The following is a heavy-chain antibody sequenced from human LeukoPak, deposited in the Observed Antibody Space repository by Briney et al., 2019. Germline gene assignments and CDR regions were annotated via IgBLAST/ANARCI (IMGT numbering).Heavy chain of an antibody. V-gene: IGHV3-48*03. D-gene: IGHD3-22*01. CDR2: ISSSGKTI. J-gene: IGHJ4*02. CDR1: GFTFSGSE. Sequence: GGSLRLSCAASGFTFSGSEMNWVRQAPGKGLDWVSYISSSGKTIYYADSVKGRFTISRDNAKNSLYLQMNSLRAEDTAVYYCAKGNIGYYYDYWGQGTLVTVSS. CDR3: AKGNIGYYYDY.